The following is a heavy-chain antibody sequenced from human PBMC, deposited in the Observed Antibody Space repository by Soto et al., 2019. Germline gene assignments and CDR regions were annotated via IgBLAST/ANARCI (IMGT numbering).Heavy chain of an antibody. CDR2: IYYSGST. V-gene: IGHV4-31*03. D-gene: IGHD6-19*01. J-gene: IGHJ4*02. Sequence: SETLSLTCTVSVVSISSGGYYWSWMRQHPGKGLEWIGYIYYSGSTYYNPSLKSRVTISVDTSKNQFSLKLSSVTAADTAVYYCARATFGSGWYYFDYWGQGTLVTVSS. CDR3: ARATFGSGWYYFDY. CDR1: VVSISSGGYY.